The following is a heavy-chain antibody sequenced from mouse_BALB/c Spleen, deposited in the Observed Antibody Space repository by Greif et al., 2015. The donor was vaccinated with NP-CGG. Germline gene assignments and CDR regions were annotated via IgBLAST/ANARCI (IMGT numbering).Heavy chain of an antibody. D-gene: IGHD4-1*01. CDR1: GYTFTSYW. V-gene: IGHV1-7*01. CDR3: ARKGLTGAFDY. J-gene: IGHJ2*01. CDR2: INPSTGYT. Sequence: VQRVESGAELAKPGASVKMSCKASGYTFTSYWMHWVKQRPGQGLEWIGYINPSTGYTEYNQKFKDKATLTADKSSSTAYMQLSSLTSEDSAVYYCARKGLTGAFDYWGQGTTLTVSS.